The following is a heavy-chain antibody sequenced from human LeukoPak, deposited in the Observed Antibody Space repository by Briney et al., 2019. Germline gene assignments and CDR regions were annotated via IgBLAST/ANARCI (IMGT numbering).Heavy chain of an antibody. J-gene: IGHJ4*02. CDR1: GFTFSTYA. D-gene: IGHD3-10*01. Sequence: GGSLRLSCAASGFTFSTYAMNWVRQAPGKGLVWVSRITNDGSSTTYADSVKGRFTISRDNSKNTLFLQMNSLRAEDTAIYYCAKGSAAVRPYYFDYWGRGTLVTVSS. CDR3: AKGSAAVRPYYFDY. CDR2: ITNDGSST. V-gene: IGHV3-23*01.